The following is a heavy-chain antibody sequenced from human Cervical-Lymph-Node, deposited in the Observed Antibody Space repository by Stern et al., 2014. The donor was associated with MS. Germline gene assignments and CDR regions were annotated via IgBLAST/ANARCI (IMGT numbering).Heavy chain of an antibody. CDR2: SSPEDGET. CDR3: ASAVTGLNYYFHALDV. J-gene: IGHJ6*02. Sequence: VQLVESGAEVKKPGASVKVSCKVSGYTLNDLSLHWVRHAPGEGLEWMGGSSPEDGETIFAQGLQGRVTVTEDTSTDTAYMELSSLRSEDTAVYYCASAVTGLNYYFHALDVWGQGTTVTVSS. D-gene: IGHD6-19*01. V-gene: IGHV1-24*01. CDR1: GYTLNDLS.